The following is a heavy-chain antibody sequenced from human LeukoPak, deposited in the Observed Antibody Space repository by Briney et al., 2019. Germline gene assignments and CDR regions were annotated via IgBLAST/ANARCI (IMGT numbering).Heavy chain of an antibody. D-gene: IGHD1-26*01. V-gene: IGHV4-30-4*07. J-gene: IGHJ4*02. CDR2: IYYRGST. CDR1: GGSISSGGYS. Sequence: PSETLSLTCAVSGGSISSGGYSWSWIRQPPGKVLEWIRYIYYRGSTYYNPSLKSRVIISLDTSKNQFSVKLSSVPAAYTAVYYCARDELSPEWEPWGFDYWGQGTLVTVSS. CDR3: ARDELSPEWEPWGFDY.